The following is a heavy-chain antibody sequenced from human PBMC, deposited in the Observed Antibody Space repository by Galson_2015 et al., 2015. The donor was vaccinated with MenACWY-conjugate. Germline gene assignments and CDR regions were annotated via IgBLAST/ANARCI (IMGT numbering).Heavy chain of an antibody. CDR1: GYTFTSYY. D-gene: IGHD6-19*01. J-gene: IGHJ4*02. V-gene: IGHV1-46*01. CDR2: INPSGGST. Sequence: SVKVSCKASGYTFTSYYMHWVRQAPGQGLEWMGIINPSGGSTSYAQKFQGRVTMTRDTSTSTVYMELSSLRSEDTAVYYCARDQWYSSGWYGGGYFDYWGQGTLVTVSS. CDR3: ARDQWYSSGWYGGGYFDY.